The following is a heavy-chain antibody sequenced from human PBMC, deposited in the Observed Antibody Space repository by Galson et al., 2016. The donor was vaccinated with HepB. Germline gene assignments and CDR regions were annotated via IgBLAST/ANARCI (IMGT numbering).Heavy chain of an antibody. J-gene: IGHJ4*02. V-gene: IGHV3-23*01. CDR3: GKLLHDHDRSRFSTDN. CDR1: GFPFSSYA. Sequence: SLRLSCAASGFPFSSYALSWVRQAPGKGIEWVSAISPGGGSTYYPDSVKGRFTIPRDHSKNTLFLQMSRLRAEDTAVYYCGKLLHDHDRSRFSTDNWGQGTHVTVSS. D-gene: IGHD3-16*01. CDR2: ISPGGGST.